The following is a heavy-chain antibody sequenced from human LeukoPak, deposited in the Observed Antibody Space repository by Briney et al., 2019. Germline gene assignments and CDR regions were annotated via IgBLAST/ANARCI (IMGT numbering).Heavy chain of an antibody. CDR3: ARDTSSCGGDCYSSNAFDI. D-gene: IGHD2-21*02. Sequence: ASVKVSCKASGGTFSSYAISWVRQAPGQGLEWMGGIIPIFGTANYAQKFQGRVTITADESTSTAYMELSSLRSEDTAVYYCARDTSSCGGDCYSSNAFDIWGQGTMVTVSS. V-gene: IGHV1-69*13. J-gene: IGHJ3*02. CDR2: IIPIFGTA. CDR1: GGTFSSYA.